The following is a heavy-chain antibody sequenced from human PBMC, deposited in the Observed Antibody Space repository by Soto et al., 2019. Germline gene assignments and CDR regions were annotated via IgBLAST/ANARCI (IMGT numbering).Heavy chain of an antibody. CDR1: VCTLSDHY. J-gene: IGHJ3*01. D-gene: IGHD6-13*01. CDR2: SRDKPKGYST. Sequence: VGSLKLSCACSVCTLSDHYIDCVRHSPGKCLEWVGRSRDKPKGYSTAYAASVKGRFTTSRDESKNSAYLQMNSLKTEDTAVYYCAKDVSPGHTRRTAADLKVNGAFDFWGQGTVVNVSS. CDR3: AKDVSPGHTRRTAADLKVNGAFDF. V-gene: IGHV3-72*01.